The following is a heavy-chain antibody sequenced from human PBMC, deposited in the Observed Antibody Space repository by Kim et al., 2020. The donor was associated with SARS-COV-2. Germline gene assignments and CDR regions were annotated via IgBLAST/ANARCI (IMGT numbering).Heavy chain of an antibody. CDR3: ANQHPSSGWAAFDS. J-gene: IGHJ4*02. V-gene: IGHV3-23*05. CDR1: GFTFSRRS. Sequence: GGSLRLSCAASGFTFSRRSMGWVRQVPGKGLEWIASVNNNNNPYYADSVKGRFTVPRDITKDTLYLQMNSLRADHTALYYWANQHPSSGWAAFDSWCQGTL. D-gene: IGHD6-19*01. CDR2: VNNNNNP.